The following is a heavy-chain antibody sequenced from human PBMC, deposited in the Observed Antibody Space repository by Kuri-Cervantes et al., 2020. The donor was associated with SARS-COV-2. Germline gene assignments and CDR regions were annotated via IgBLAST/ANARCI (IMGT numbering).Heavy chain of an antibody. D-gene: IGHD6-6*01. CDR2: IYHSGST. V-gene: IGHV4-38-2*02. CDR3: ARDSCSSSSCDSFYDYYYMDV. J-gene: IGHJ6*03. CDR1: GYSISSGYY. Sequence: GSLRLSCAVSGYSISSGYYWGWIRQPPGKGLEWIGSIYHSGSTHYNPSLKSRVTISVDTSKNQFSLKLSSVTAADTAVYYCARDSCSSSSCDSFYDYYYMDVWGKGTTVTVSS.